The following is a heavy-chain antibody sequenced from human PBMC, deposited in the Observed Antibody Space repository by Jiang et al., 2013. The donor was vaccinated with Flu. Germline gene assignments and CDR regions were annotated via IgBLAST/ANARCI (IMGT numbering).Heavy chain of an antibody. V-gene: IGHV1-18*04. J-gene: IGHJ4*02. Sequence: GAEVKKPGASVKVSCKASGYTFTSYGINWVRQAPGQGLEWMGWISGYNGNTNHAQKFQGRVTMTTDTSTSTAYMELRSLRSDDTAVYFCARGLYYYDSSGYPFDSWGQGTLVTVSS. CDR1: GYTFTSYG. D-gene: IGHD3-22*01. CDR2: ISGYNGNT. CDR3: ARGLYYYDSSGYPFDS.